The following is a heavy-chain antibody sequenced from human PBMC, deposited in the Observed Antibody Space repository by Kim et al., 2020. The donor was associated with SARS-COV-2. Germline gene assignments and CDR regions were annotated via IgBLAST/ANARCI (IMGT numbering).Heavy chain of an antibody. D-gene: IGHD3-3*01. CDR2: ISSSGSTI. V-gene: IGHV3-11*01. Sequence: GGSLRLSCAASGFTFSDYYMSWIRQAPGKGLEWVSYISSSGSTIYYADSVKGRFTISRDNAKNSLCLQMNSLRAEDTAVYYCARLIFGTYYYYYYYYMDVWGKGTTVTVSS. CDR3: ARLIFGTYYYYYYYYMDV. CDR1: GFTFSDYY. J-gene: IGHJ6*03.